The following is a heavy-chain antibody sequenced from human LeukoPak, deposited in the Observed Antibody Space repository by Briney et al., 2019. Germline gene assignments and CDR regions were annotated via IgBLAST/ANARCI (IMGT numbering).Heavy chain of an antibody. D-gene: IGHD2-2*01. J-gene: IGHJ4*02. Sequence: GGSLRLSCAASGFTFSSYSMNWVRQAPGKGLEWVSSISSSSSHIYYADSVKGRFTISRDNAKNSLYLQMNSLRAEDTAVYYCASVWGYCSSTSCYAPHWGQGTLVTVSS. V-gene: IGHV3-21*01. CDR3: ASVWGYCSSTSCYAPH. CDR1: GFTFSSYS. CDR2: ISSSSSHI.